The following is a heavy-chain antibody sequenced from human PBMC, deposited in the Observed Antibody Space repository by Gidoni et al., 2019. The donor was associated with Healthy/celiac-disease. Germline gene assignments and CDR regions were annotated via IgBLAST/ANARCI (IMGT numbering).Heavy chain of an antibody. J-gene: IGHJ4*02. CDR1: GFTFSSYS. CDR2: ISSSSSYI. D-gene: IGHD3-22*01. Sequence: EVQLVESGGGLVKPGGSLRLSCAASGFTFSSYSMNWVRQAPGKGLEWVSSISSSSSYIYYADSVKGRFTISRDNAKNSLYLQMNSLRAEDTAVYYCARDLNYDSSGYGEYYFDYWGQGTLVTVSS. CDR3: ARDLNYDSSGYGEYYFDY. V-gene: IGHV3-21*01.